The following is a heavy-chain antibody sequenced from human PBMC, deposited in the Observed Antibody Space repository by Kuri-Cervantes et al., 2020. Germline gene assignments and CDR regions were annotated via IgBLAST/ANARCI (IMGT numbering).Heavy chain of an antibody. V-gene: IGHV3-7*01. D-gene: IGHD3-16*02. CDR2: IKQDGSEK. Sequence: GESLKISCAASGFTFSSYWMSWVRQAPGKGLEWVANIKQDGSEKYYVDSVKGRSTISRDNAKNSLYLQMNSLRAEDTAVYYCARDSGELSLDYWGQGTLVTVSS. CDR3: ARDSGELSLDY. J-gene: IGHJ4*02. CDR1: GFTFSSYW.